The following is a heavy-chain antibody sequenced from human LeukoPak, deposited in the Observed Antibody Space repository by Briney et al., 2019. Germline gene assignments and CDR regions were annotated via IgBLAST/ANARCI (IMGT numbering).Heavy chain of an antibody. V-gene: IGHV3-74*01. D-gene: IGHD3-22*01. CDR3: ARATRYYDNSGYYFDY. CDR1: GFTFSSYW. J-gene: IGHJ4*02. CDR2: INRDGSTT. Sequence: GGSLRLSCAASGFTFSSYWMSWVRQPPGKGLVWVSHINRDGSTTSYADSVKGRFTISTDNAKNTLYLQMNSLRAEDTAVYYCARATRYYDNSGYYFDYWGQGTLVTVSS.